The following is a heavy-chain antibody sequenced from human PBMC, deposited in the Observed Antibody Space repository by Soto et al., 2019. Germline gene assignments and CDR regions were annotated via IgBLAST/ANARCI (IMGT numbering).Heavy chain of an antibody. V-gene: IGHV3-72*01. J-gene: IGHJ3*02. CDR3: AMFFYYYGSGSYYNGRDAFDI. CDR1: GFTFSDHY. Sequence: GGSLILSCAASGFTFSDHYMDWVRQAPGKGLGGGGRTRNKANSYTTEYAASVKGRFTISRDDSKNSLYLQMNSLKTEDTAVYYCAMFFYYYGSGSYYNGRDAFDIWGQGTMVTVSS. CDR2: TRNKANSYTT. D-gene: IGHD3-10*01.